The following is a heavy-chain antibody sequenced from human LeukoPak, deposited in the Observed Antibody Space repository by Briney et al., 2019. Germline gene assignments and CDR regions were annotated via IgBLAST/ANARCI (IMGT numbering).Heavy chain of an antibody. V-gene: IGHV3-21*01. D-gene: IGHD6-13*01. CDR1: GFTFRSYS. CDR3: ARGTWQQLYDY. CDR2: ISSSSSYI. Sequence: GGSLRLPCAASGFTFRSYSMNWVRHAPGKGLEWVSYISSSSSYIYYADSVKGRFTNSRDNAKNSLYLQMNGLRDEDTAVYYCARGTWQQLYDYWGQGTLVTVSS. J-gene: IGHJ4*02.